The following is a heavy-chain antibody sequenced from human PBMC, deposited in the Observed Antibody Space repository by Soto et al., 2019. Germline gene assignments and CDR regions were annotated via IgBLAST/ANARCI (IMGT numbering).Heavy chain of an antibody. CDR1: GFSLSTSAEG. CDR2: IYWDGDE. V-gene: IGHV2-5*02. J-gene: IGHJ4*02. D-gene: IGHD2-2*01. Sequence: QITLKESGPTLVKPTQTLTLTCTFSGFSLSTSAEGVGWIRQPPGKALEWLALIYWDGDERYSPSLKRRLTITKDTSKNQVVLTMTNMDPADTATYSCAHGSCTSADCYPNPYLDYWGQGILVTVSS. CDR3: AHGSCTSADCYPNPYLDY.